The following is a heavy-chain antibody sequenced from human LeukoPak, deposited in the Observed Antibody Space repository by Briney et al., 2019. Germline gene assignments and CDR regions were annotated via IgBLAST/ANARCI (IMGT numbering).Heavy chain of an antibody. Sequence: GGSLRLSCAASGFTFSSYSMNWVRQAPGKGLDGVSSISSSSSYIYYADSVKGRFTISRDNAKNSLYLQMNSLRAEDTAVYYCARDRDYGGNSFDYWGQGTLVTVSS. J-gene: IGHJ4*02. CDR1: GFTFSSYS. CDR2: ISSSSSYI. D-gene: IGHD4-23*01. CDR3: ARDRDYGGNSFDY. V-gene: IGHV3-21*01.